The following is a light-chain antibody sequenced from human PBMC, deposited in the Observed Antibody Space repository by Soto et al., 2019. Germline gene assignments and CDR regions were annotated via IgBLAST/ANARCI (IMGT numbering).Light chain of an antibody. J-gene: IGLJ3*02. Sequence: QSVLTQPPSVSGTPGQRVTISCSGGKSDIGSNTVFWFQHVPGTAPRLLIYTNNQRPSGVPDRFSGSKSDTSASLAISGLQSEDEADYFCATWDGILNVSVFGGGTKLTVL. CDR3: ATWDGILNVSV. CDR2: TNN. V-gene: IGLV1-44*01. CDR1: KSDIGSNT.